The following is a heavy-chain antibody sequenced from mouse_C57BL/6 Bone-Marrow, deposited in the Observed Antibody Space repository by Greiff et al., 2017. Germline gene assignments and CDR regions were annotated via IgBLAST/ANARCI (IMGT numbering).Heavy chain of an antibody. CDR3: AREDGNSFAY. V-gene: IGHV1-50*01. D-gene: IGHD2-1*01. CDR2: IDPSDSYT. CDR1: GYTFTSYW. J-gene: IGHJ3*01. Sequence: QVHVKQPGAELVKPGASVKLSCKASGYTFTSYWMQWVKQRPGQGLEWIGEIDPSDSYTNYNQKFKGKATLTVDTSSSTAYMQLSSLTSEDSAVYYCAREDGNSFAYWGQGTLVTVSA.